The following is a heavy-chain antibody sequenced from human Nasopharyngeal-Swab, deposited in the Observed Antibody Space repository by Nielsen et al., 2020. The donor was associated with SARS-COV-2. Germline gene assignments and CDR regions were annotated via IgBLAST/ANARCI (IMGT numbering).Heavy chain of an antibody. CDR2: IGDKDHNYAT. V-gene: IGHV3-73*01. CDR1: GFIFSGSA. J-gene: IGHJ4*02. CDR3: TTDYYFDY. Sequence: GGSLRLSCAASGFIFSGSAMHWVRQASGQGREWVGRIGDKDHNYATTYGAAVKGRFTISRDDSKNTAFLQMDSLKTEDTALYYCTTDYYFDYWSQGTLVTVSS.